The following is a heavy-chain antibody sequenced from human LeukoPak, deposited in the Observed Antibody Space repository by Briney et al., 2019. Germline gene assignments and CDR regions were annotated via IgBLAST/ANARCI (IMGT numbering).Heavy chain of an antibody. J-gene: IGHJ5*02. Sequence: SETLSLTCTVSGGSISSHYWSWIRQPPGKGLEWIGYISYSGGTSYNPSLKSRVTILVDTSKNQFSLKLSSVTAADTAVYYCARGLGTAVVSNYWFDPWGQGTLVTVSS. CDR1: GGSISSHY. CDR3: ARGLGTAVVSNYWFDP. CDR2: ISYSGGT. V-gene: IGHV4-59*11. D-gene: IGHD5-18*01.